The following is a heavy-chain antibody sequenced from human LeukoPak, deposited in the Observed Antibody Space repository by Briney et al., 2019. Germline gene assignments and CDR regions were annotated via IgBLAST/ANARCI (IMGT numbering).Heavy chain of an antibody. J-gene: IGHJ4*02. D-gene: IGHD3-3*01. V-gene: IGHV3-74*01. CDR3: ARDSVEWYIFDY. CDR1: GFTFSSYW. Sequence: GGSLRLSRAASGFTFSSYWMHWVRQAPGKGPVWVARTNRDGSSTAYADSVKGRFTISKDNAQNTLYLLMNSLRAEDTAVYYCARDSVEWYIFDYWGQGTLVTVSS. CDR2: TNRDGSST.